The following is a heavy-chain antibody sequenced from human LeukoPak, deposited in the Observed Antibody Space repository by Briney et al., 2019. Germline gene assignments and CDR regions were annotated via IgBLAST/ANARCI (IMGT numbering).Heavy chain of an antibody. Sequence: ASVKVSCKVSGNTLTELSLHWVRQAPGKRLEWMGGFDPGDGKIIYAQKFQGRVTMTEDRSTDTAYMDLISLRSDEPAVYYRATGGVWDLLNYWGQGTLVTVSS. D-gene: IGHD1-26*01. V-gene: IGHV1-24*01. J-gene: IGHJ4*01. CDR1: GNTLTELS. CDR3: ATGGVWDLLNY. CDR2: FDPGDGKI.